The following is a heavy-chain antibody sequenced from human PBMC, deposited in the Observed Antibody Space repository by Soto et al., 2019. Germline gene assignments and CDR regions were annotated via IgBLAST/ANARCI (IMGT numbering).Heavy chain of an antibody. CDR3: ARIVGIRNSIGQRYYFDY. Sequence: QLQLQESGPGLVKPSETRSLTCTVSGGSVSSTSYSWGWIRQPPGKGLEWIGSIYYSGSTYYNPSLKSRVTISVDTSKNQFSLKLSSVTAADTAVYYCARIVGIRNSIGQRYYFDYWGQGTLVTVSS. D-gene: IGHD6-19*01. J-gene: IGHJ4*02. V-gene: IGHV4-39*01. CDR2: IYYSGST. CDR1: GGSVSSTSYS.